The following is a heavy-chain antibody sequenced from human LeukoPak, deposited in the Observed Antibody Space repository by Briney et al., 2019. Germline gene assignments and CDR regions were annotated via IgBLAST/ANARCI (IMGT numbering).Heavy chain of an antibody. CDR3: TRDRAPSVYSSSWYRNYYYYGMDV. CDR2: IRSKAYGGTT. V-gene: IGHV3-49*03. J-gene: IGHJ6*02. D-gene: IGHD6-13*01. Sequence: PGGSLRLSCTASGFTFGDYAMSWFRQAPGKGLEWVGFIRSKAYGGTTEYAASVKGRFTISRDDSKSIAYLQMNSLKTEDTAVYYCTRDRAPSVYSSSWYRNYYYYGMDVWGQGTTVTVSS. CDR1: GFTFGDYA.